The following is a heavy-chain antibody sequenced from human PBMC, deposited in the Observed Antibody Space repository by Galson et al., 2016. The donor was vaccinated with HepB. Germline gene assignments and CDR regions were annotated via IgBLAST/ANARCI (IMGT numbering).Heavy chain of an antibody. Sequence: TLSLTCSVSGGSMRRGEFYWTWVRQHPGKGLEWIGYIYSSGNTHYNPSLMSRLSMSVETSKKQFSLTLRSVTAADTAVYFCARGVYTEAKEHLFDVWGQGTVVTVSS. D-gene: IGHD1/OR15-1a*01. CDR3: ARGVYTEAKEHLFDV. CDR2: IYSSGNT. J-gene: IGHJ3*01. CDR1: GGSMRRGEFY. V-gene: IGHV4-31*03.